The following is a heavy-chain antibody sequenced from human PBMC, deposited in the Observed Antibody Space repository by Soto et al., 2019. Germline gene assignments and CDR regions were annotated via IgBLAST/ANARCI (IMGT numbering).Heavy chain of an antibody. CDR3: ARGQEGIVATH. J-gene: IGHJ4*02. D-gene: IGHD5-12*01. V-gene: IGHV4-34*01. CDR2: VRDGGST. Sequence: QVQLQQWGAGLLKPSETLSLTCTVNGGSLTGNYWSWIRQPPGKGLEWIGEVRDGGSTNYSPSLRGRVSISADTSKNHFALRLNSVTAADTAVDFCARGQEGIVATHWDQGALVTVSS. CDR1: GGSLTGNY.